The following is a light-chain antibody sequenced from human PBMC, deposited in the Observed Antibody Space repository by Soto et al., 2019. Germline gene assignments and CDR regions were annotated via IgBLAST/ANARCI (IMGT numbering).Light chain of an antibody. J-gene: IGKJ1*01. CDR3: QQYGSSPRT. CDR1: QSVNSNY. V-gene: IGKV3-20*01. Sequence: EFVFTQSPATLSFSPVERATLSCRASQSVNSNYLAWYQQKPGQAPRLLIYGTSNRATGIPDRFSGSGSGTDFSLTISSLEPGDLAVYYCQQYGSSPRTFGQGTKVDIK. CDR2: GTS.